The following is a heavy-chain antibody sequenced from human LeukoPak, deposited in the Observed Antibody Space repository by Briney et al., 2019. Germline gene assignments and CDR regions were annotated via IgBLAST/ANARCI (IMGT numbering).Heavy chain of an antibody. J-gene: IGHJ2*01. V-gene: IGHV4-31*03. CDR1: GGSISSGGYY. D-gene: IGHD1-7*01. CDR2: IYYSGSI. Sequence: PSETLSLTCTVSGGSISSGGYYWSWIRQHPGKGLEWIGYIYYSGSIYYNPSLKSRVTISVDTSKNQFSLKLSSVTAADTAVYYCARATTRPLSGYFDLWGRGTLVTVSS. CDR3: ARATTRPLSGYFDL.